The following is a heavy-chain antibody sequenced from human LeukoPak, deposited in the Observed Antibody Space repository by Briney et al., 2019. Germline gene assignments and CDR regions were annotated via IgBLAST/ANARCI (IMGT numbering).Heavy chain of an antibody. CDR3: AREGGGGHNWFDP. J-gene: IGHJ5*02. CDR2: IYYSGST. D-gene: IGHD2-15*01. Sequence: SETLSLTCTVSGGSISSYYWSWTRQPPGKGLEWIGYIYYSGSTNYNPSLKSRVTISVDTSKNQFSLKLSSVTAADTAVYYCAREGGGGHNWFDPWGQGTLVTVSS. V-gene: IGHV4-59*12. CDR1: GGSISSYY.